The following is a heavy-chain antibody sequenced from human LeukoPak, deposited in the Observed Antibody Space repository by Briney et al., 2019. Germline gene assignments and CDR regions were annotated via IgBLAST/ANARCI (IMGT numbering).Heavy chain of an antibody. V-gene: IGHV3-30-3*01. CDR1: GFTFNNYA. D-gene: IGHD1-26*01. Sequence: GGSLRLSCATSGFTFNNYAIHWVRQAPGKGLEWVAIISFDGGNKYYADSVKGRFTISRDNSKNTLYLQMNSLRAEDTAVYYCARDGIVGSPLFKFDYWGQGTLVTVSS. CDR2: ISFDGGNK. J-gene: IGHJ4*02. CDR3: ARDGIVGSPLFKFDY.